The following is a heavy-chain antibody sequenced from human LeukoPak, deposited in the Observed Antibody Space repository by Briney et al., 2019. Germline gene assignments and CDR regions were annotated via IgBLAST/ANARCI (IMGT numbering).Heavy chain of an antibody. CDR2: ISGSGGST. CDR3: AKLAVGGYNSYYYYYMDV. CDR1: GFTFSYYW. V-gene: IGHV3-23*01. D-gene: IGHD5-12*01. Sequence: GGSLRLSCAASGFTFSYYWMSWVRQAPGKGLEWVSAISGSGGSTYYADSVKGRFTISRDNSKNTLYLQMNSLRAEDTAVYYCAKLAVGGYNSYYYYYMDVWGKGTTVTISS. J-gene: IGHJ6*03.